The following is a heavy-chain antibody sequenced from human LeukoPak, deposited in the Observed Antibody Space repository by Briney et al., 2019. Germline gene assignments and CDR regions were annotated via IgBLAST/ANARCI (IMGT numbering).Heavy chain of an antibody. CDR2: ISGSGGST. CDR1: GFTFSSYA. V-gene: IGHV3-23*01. D-gene: IGHD1-26*01. CDR3: ARVVEWVGELFHPYAFDI. J-gene: IGHJ3*02. Sequence: GGSLRLSCAASGFTFSSYAMSWVRQAPGKGLEWVSAISGSGGSTYYADSVKGRFTISRDNSKNTLYLQMNSLRAEDTAVYYCARVVEWVGELFHPYAFDIWGQGTMVTVSS.